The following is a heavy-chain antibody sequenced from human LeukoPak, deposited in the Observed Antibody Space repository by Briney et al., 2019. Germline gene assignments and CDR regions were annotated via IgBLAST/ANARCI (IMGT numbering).Heavy chain of an antibody. Sequence: KASETLSLTCTVSGGSINSYYWSWIRQPPGKGLEWIGYIYYSGSTNYNPSLKSRVTISRDTSKNQFSLKLRSVTAADTAVYYCAREGWYYYDSSGENAFDIWGQGTMVTVSS. V-gene: IGHV4-59*01. D-gene: IGHD3-22*01. J-gene: IGHJ3*02. CDR1: GGSINSYY. CDR2: IYYSGST. CDR3: AREGWYYYDSSGENAFDI.